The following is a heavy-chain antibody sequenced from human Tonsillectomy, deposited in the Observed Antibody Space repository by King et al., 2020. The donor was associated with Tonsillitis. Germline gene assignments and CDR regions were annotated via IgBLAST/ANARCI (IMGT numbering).Heavy chain of an antibody. D-gene: IGHD1-26*01. V-gene: IGHV3-64D*06. J-gene: IGHJ4*02. CDR3: VKLGRELLPFDY. Sequence: VQLVESGGGLVQPGGSLRLSCSASGFTFSSYAMHWVRQAPGKGLDYVSAISSNGGSTYYADSVKGRFTISRDNSKNTLYLQMSSLRAEDTAVYYCVKLGRELLPFDYWGQGTLVTVSS. CDR2: ISSNGGST. CDR1: GFTFSSYA.